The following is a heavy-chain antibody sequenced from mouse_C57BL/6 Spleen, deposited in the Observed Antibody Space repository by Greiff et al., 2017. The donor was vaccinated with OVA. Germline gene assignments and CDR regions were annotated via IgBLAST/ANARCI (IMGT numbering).Heavy chain of an antibody. CDR3: ARHPYGNYFDY. CDR2: ISSGGSYT. J-gene: IGHJ2*01. CDR1: GFTFSSYG. D-gene: IGHD2-1*01. V-gene: IGHV5-6*01. Sequence: EVHLVESGGDLVKPGGSLKLSCAASGFTFSSYGMSWVRQTPDKRLEWVATISSGGSYTYYPDSVKGRFTISRDNAKNTLYLQMSSLKSEDTAMYYCARHPYGNYFDYWGQGTTLTVSS.